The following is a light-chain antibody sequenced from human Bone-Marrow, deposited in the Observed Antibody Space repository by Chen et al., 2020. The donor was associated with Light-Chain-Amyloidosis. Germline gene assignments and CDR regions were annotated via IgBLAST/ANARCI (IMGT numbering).Light chain of an antibody. V-gene: IGLV2-14*01. Sequence: QSALTQPASVSGSPGQSITISCTGTSSDVGTYNFVSWYQQHPGKAPKFLIYDVSNRPSGVSNRFSGSKSGNTASLTISGLQAEDEADYYCSSYTTSGTHVFGTGTKVTVL. CDR1: SSDVGTYNF. CDR3: SSYTTSGTHV. J-gene: IGLJ1*01. CDR2: DVS.